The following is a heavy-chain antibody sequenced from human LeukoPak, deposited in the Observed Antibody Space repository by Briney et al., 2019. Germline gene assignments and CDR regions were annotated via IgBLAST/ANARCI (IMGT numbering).Heavy chain of an antibody. CDR2: MNPNSGNT. D-gene: IGHD6-13*01. CDR1: GYTFTSYD. Sequence: ASVKVSCKASGYTFTSYDINWVRQATGQGLEWMGWMNPNSGNTGYAQKFQGRVTITRNTSISTAYMGLSSLRSEDTAVYYCARVDSSSWYPNCFDPWGQGTLVTVSS. J-gene: IGHJ5*02. V-gene: IGHV1-8*03. CDR3: ARVDSSSWYPNCFDP.